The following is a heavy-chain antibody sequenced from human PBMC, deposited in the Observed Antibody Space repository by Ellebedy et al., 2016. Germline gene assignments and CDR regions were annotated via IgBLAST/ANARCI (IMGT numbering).Heavy chain of an antibody. CDR1: GFTFSDYY. CDR3: AKSGGGSYYYYYMDV. V-gene: IGHV3-9*01. Sequence: SLKIPXAASGFTFSDYYMSWVRQAPGKGLEWVSGISWNSGSIGYADSVKGRFTISRDNAKNSLYLQMNSLRAEDTALYYCAKSGGGSYYYYYMDVWGKGTTVTVSS. D-gene: IGHD6-19*01. J-gene: IGHJ6*03. CDR2: ISWNSGSI.